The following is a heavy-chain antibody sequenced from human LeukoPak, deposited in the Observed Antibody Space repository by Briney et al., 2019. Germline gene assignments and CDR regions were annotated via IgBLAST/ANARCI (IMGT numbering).Heavy chain of an antibody. D-gene: IGHD6-19*01. CDR2: ISGSGGST. J-gene: IGHJ4*02. CDR1: GFTFSSYA. CDR3: ANLQGIAVAIELDY. V-gene: IGHV3-23*01. Sequence: GGSLRLSCAASGFTFSSYAMSWVRQAPGKGLEWVSAISGSGGSTYHADSVKGRLTISRDNSKNTLYLQMNSLRAEDTAVYYCANLQGIAVAIELDYWGQGTLVTVSS.